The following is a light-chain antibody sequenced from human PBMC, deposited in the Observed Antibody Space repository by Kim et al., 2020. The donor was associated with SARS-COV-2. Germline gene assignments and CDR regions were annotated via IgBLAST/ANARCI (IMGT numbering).Light chain of an antibody. CDR2: DVN. CDR3: SSYISGSTLVI. J-gene: IGLJ2*01. V-gene: IGLV2-14*03. Sequence: QSALTQPASVSGSPGQSITISCTGTSSDIGGDKYVSWYHQHPGKAPKLMIYDVNSRPSGVSTRFSGSKSGNTASLTISGIQAEDEADYYCSSYISGSTLVIFGGGTQLTVL. CDR1: SSDIGGDKY.